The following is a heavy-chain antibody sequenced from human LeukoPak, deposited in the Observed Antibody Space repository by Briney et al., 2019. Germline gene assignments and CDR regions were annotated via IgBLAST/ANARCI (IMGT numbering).Heavy chain of an antibody. CDR2: IRVTGDIA. D-gene: IGHD5-12*01. CDR1: GFTFSSFA. Sequence: PGGSLRLSCAASGFTFSSFAMSWVRQAPGKGLEWVSTIRVTGDIAYYADSLKGRFTISRDSSKNTLFPQMNSLRVDDTAVYYCAKLRGYSGYDVMDYWGQGTLVTVSS. V-gene: IGHV3-23*01. J-gene: IGHJ4*02. CDR3: AKLRGYSGYDVMDY.